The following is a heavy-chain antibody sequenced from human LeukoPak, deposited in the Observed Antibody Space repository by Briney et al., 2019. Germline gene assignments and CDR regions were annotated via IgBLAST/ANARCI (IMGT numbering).Heavy chain of an antibody. Sequence: ASEKASCKASGYTFTSYGISWVRQAPGQGLEWMGWISAYNGNTNYAQKLQGRVTMTTDTSTSTAYMELRSLRSDDTAVYYCAREVSRYDILTGYTYYYYYGMDVWGQGTTVTVSS. D-gene: IGHD3-9*01. CDR1: GYTFTSYG. CDR2: ISAYNGNT. V-gene: IGHV1-18*01. J-gene: IGHJ6*02. CDR3: AREVSRYDILTGYTYYYYYGMDV.